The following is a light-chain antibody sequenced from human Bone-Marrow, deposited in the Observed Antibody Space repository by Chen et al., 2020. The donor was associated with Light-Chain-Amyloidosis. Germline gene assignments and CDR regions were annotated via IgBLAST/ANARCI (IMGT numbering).Light chain of an antibody. Sequence: SYELTPPPSVSLSPGQPARITCSGDDLPTKYAYWYQRKPGQAPVLVRHRDTERPSGRSERFSGASSGTTATLTISGVQAEAEDDYHCQSADSSGTYEVIFGGGTKLTVL. J-gene: IGLJ2*01. V-gene: IGLV3-25*03. CDR3: QSADSSGTYEVI. CDR1: DLPTKY. CDR2: RDT.